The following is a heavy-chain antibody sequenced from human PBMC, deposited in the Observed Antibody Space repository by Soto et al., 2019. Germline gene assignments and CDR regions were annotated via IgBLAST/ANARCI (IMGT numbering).Heavy chain of an antibody. CDR1: GYTFTSYG. D-gene: IGHD6-13*01. CDR3: ARGAAAAGTDWFDA. Sequence: ASVKVSCKASGYTFTSYGISWVRQAPGQGLEWMGWISAYNGYTNYAQKLQGRVTMTTDTSTSTAYMELRSLRSDDTAVYYCARGAAAAGTDWFDAWGQGTPVTVSS. CDR2: ISAYNGYT. J-gene: IGHJ5*02. V-gene: IGHV1-18*01.